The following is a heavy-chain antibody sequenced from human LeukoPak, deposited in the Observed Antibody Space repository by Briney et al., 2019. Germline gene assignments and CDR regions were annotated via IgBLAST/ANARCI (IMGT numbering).Heavy chain of an antibody. V-gene: IGHV3-23*01. J-gene: IGHJ4*02. CDR3: AKDVQHGYSYAVRGFDY. CDR1: GFTFDRFA. CDR2: ISGLAGST. D-gene: IGHD5-18*01. Sequence: GGSLRLFFAASGFTFDRFAMSWVRQAPGKGLEWVSAISGLAGSTYYADSVKGRFIISRDNSKNTLYLDMTSLRAEDTAVYYCAKDVQHGYSYAVRGFDYWGQGTLVTVSS.